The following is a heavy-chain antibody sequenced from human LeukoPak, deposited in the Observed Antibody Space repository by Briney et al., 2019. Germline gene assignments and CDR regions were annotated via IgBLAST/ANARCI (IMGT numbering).Heavy chain of an antibody. V-gene: IGHV1-18*01. J-gene: IGHJ6*03. CDR3: ARDRASSYYDFWSGYYYYYMDV. D-gene: IGHD3-3*01. CDR2: ISAYNGNT. CDR1: GYTFTSYG. Sequence: GASVKVSCKSSGYTFTSYGISWVRQAPGQGLEWMGWISAYNGNTNYAQKIQGRVTMTTDTSTSTAYMELRSLRSDDTAVYYCARDRASSYYDFWSGYYYYYMDVWGKGTTVTVSS.